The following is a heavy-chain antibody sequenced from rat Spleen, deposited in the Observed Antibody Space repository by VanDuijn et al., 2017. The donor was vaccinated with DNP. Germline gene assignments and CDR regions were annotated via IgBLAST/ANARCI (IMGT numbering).Heavy chain of an antibody. J-gene: IGHJ1*01. CDR3: ARGSGTYYWYFDF. V-gene: IGHV5-31*01. Sequence: EVQLVESGGGLVQPGRSLKLSCVASGFTFNKYWMTWIRQVPGKGLEWVAAITSSGGSTYYRDSVKGRFTVSRDIAKSSLYLQMNSLRSEDTATYYCARGSGTYYWYFDFWGPGTMVTVSS. D-gene: IGHD5-1*01. CDR1: GFTFNKYW. CDR2: ITSSGGST.